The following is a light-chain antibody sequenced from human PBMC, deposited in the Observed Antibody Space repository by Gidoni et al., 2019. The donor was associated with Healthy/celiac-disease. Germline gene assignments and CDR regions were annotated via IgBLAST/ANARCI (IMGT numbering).Light chain of an antibody. V-gene: IGKV3-15*01. Sequence: EIVMTQSPATLSVSPGERATLSCRASQSVSSNLAWYQQKPGQAPRLLIYGAPTRATGIPARFSGSGSGTEFTLTISSLQSEDFAVYYCQQYNNWGTFGGGTKVEIK. J-gene: IGKJ4*01. CDR2: GAP. CDR1: QSVSSN. CDR3: QQYNNWGT.